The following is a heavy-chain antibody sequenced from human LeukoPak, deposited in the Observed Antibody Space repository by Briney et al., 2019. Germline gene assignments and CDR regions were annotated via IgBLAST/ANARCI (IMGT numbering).Heavy chain of an antibody. D-gene: IGHD3-10*01. CDR3: ARGCYGSGSYYNVLDYFDY. CDR1: GGSFSGYY. CDR2: INHSGST. Sequence: PSETLSLTCAVYGGSFSGYYWSWIRQPPGKGLEWIGEINHSGSTNYNPSLKSRVTISVDTSKNQFSLKLSSVTAADTAVYYCARGCYGSGSYYNVLDYFDYWGQGTLVTVSS. V-gene: IGHV4-34*01. J-gene: IGHJ4*02.